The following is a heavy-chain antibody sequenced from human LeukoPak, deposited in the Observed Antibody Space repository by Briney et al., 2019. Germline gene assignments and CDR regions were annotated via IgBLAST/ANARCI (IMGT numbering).Heavy chain of an antibody. J-gene: IGHJ4*02. Sequence: PGGSLRLSCAASGFTFSNYWMHWVRQAPGKGLVWVSHINSDGSSTNYADSVKGRFTISRDNAKNTLYLQMNSLRAEDTAVCSCVRDITHYDVSTGYYKGSFDYWGQGTEVTVSS. CDR1: GFTFSNYW. CDR2: INSDGSST. D-gene: IGHD3-9*01. V-gene: IGHV3-74*01. CDR3: VRDITHYDVSTGYYKGSFDY.